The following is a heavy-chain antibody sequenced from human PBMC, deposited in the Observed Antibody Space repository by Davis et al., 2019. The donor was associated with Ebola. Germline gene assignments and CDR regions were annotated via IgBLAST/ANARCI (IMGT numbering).Heavy chain of an antibody. CDR1: GYTFTSYY. CDR3: ARDIGNSGYESYGMDV. V-gene: IGHV1-46*01. J-gene: IGHJ6*02. Sequence: ASVKVSCKASGYTFTSYYMHWVRQAPGQGLEWMGIINPSRGAASYAQKFQGRVTMTRDTSTSPVYMELSSLRSEDTAVYYCARDIGNSGYESYGMDVWGQGTTVTVSS. D-gene: IGHD5-12*01. CDR2: INPSRGAA.